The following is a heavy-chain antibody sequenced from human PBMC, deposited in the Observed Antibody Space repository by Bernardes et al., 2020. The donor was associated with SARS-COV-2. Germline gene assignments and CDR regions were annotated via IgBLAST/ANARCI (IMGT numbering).Heavy chain of an antibody. CDR2: IKGDGSQR. CDR1: GYSFTSYW. V-gene: IGHV3-7*01. J-gene: IGHJ5*02. Sequence: GESLKISCKGSGYSFTSYWMSWVRQAPGKGLEWVANIKGDGSQRSSVDSVRGRFTISRDNANNLLYLQMNSLRAEDTAVYYCARATETNCANRICDGRWFDPWGQGTLVTVSP. CDR3: ARATETNCANRICDGRWFDP. D-gene: IGHD2-8*01.